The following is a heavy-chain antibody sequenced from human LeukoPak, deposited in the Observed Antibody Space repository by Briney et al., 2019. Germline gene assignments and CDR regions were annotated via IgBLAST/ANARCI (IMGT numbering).Heavy chain of an antibody. D-gene: IGHD3-10*01. CDR2: ISAYNGNT. CDR3: ARETSGARRTAFDI. Sequence: GASVKVSCKASGYTFTSYSINWVRQAPGQGLEWMGWISAYNGNTKYAQKVQGRVTMTTDTSTSTAYMELSRLRSDDTAVYYCARETSGARRTAFDIWGQGTMVTVSS. CDR1: GYTFTSYS. V-gene: IGHV1-18*01. J-gene: IGHJ3*02.